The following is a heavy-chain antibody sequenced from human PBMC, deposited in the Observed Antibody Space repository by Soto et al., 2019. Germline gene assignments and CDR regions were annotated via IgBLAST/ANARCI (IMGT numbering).Heavy chain of an antibody. D-gene: IGHD1-7*01. V-gene: IGHV3-21*04. Sequence: GGSLRLSCAASGFTFSSYGMHWLRQAPGKGLEWVSSISSSSSYIYYADSVKGRFTISRDNSKNTLYLQMNSLRAEDTAVYFCAKKLSGTTDYWGQGTLVTVSS. J-gene: IGHJ4*02. CDR2: ISSSSSYI. CDR1: GFTFSSYG. CDR3: AKKLSGTTDY.